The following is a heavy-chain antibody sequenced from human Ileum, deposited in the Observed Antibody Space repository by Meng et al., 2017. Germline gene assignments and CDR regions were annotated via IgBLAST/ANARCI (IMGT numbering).Heavy chain of an antibody. V-gene: IGHV3-74*01. CDR1: GFTFSSYW. J-gene: IGHJ3*02. D-gene: IGHD6-13*01. Sequence: GESLKISCAASGFTFSSYWMHWVRQAPGKGLVWVSRINSDGRSTSHADSVKGRFTISRDNAKNTLYLQMNSLRDEDTAVYYCARAHSWYSYDAFDIWGQGTMVTVSS. CDR3: ARAHSWYSYDAFDI. CDR2: INSDGRST.